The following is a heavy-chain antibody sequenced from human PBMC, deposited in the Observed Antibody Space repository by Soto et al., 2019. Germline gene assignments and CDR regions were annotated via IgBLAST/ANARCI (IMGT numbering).Heavy chain of an antibody. CDR3: ARESTANPHDLNWFDP. V-gene: IGHV1-3*01. J-gene: IGHJ5*02. D-gene: IGHD2-21*02. CDR2: INAGNGNT. CDR1: GYTFTSYA. Sequence: ASVKVSCKASGYTFTSYAMHWVRQAPGQRLEWMGWINAGNGNTKYSQKFQGRVTITRDTSASTAYMELSSLRSEDTAVYYCARESTANPHDLNWFDPWGQGTLVTVSS.